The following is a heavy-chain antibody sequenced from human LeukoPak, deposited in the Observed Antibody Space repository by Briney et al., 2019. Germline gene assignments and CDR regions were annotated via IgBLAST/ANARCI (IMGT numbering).Heavy chain of an antibody. CDR1: GFTFSSDA. D-gene: IGHD3-3*01. Sequence: GGSLRLSCAASGFTFSSDAMSRVRQARGKGLGWVSAISGSGGSTYYADSVKGRFTICRDNSKTTLYLQMNSLRAEDTAVYYCAKDNFGAASFDYWGQGTLVTVSS. CDR2: ISGSGGST. V-gene: IGHV3-23*01. CDR3: AKDNFGAASFDY. J-gene: IGHJ4*02.